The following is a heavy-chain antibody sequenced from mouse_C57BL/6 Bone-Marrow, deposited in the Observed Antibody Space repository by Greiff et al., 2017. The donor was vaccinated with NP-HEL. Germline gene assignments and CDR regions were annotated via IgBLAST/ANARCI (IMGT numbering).Heavy chain of an antibody. Sequence: QVQLQQSGAELANPGASVKLSCKASGYTFTSYWMHWVKQRPGQGLEWIGYINPSSGYTKYNQKFKDKATLTADKSSSTAYMQLSSLTYEDSAVYYCALYEYDVGFAYWGQGTLVTVSA. J-gene: IGHJ3*01. V-gene: IGHV1-7*01. D-gene: IGHD2-4*01. CDR1: GYTFTSYW. CDR3: ALYEYDVGFAY. CDR2: INPSSGYT.